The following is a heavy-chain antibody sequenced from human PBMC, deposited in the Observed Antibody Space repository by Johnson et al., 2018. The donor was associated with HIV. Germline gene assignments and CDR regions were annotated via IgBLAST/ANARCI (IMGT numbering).Heavy chain of an antibody. CDR2: ISYDGSEK. D-gene: IGHD3-10*01. J-gene: IGHJ3*02. Sequence: QVQLVESGGGLVQPGGSLRLSCAASAFTFSRYWMSWVRQAPGKGLEWVAVISYDGSEKYYADSVKGRFTISRDNSKNTLYLQMNSLRAEDTAVYYCAREGALGAYDAFDIWGHGTLVTVSS. V-gene: IGHV3-30*03. CDR3: AREGALGAYDAFDI. CDR1: AFTFSRYW.